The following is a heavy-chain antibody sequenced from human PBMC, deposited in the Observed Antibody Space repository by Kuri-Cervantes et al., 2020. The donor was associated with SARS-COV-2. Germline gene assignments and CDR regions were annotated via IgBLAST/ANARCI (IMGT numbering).Heavy chain of an antibody. D-gene: IGHD3-10*01. J-gene: IGHJ4*02. V-gene: IGHV3-23*01. CDR2: ITDDGGST. CDR1: GITFSSYA. Sequence: LSLTCAASGITFSSYAMSWVRQAPGEGLEWVSAITDDGGSTYHADSVKGRFTISRDNSKTTLFLQMNSLRAEDTAVYHCVKGSAASRPYYFDSWGQGTLVTVSS. CDR3: VKGSAASRPYYFDS.